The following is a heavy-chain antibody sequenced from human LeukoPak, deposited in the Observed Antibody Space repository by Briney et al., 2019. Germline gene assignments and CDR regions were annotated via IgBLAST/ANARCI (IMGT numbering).Heavy chain of an antibody. CDR3: ARDRYYYYYMDV. CDR1: GYTFTGYY. V-gene: IGHV1-2*02. CDR2: INPNSGGT. Sequence: ASVKVSCKASGYTFTGYYMHWVRQAPGQGLEWMGWINPNSGGTNYAQKFQGRVTMTRDTSISTAYMELSRLRPDDTAVYYCARDRYYYYYMDVWGKGTTVTVSS. J-gene: IGHJ6*03.